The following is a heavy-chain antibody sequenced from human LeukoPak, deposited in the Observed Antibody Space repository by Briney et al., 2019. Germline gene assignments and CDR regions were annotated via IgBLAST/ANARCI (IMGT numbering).Heavy chain of an antibody. CDR1: GYSFTSYW. Sequence: GESLKISCEGSGYSFTSYWIGWVRQMPGKGLEWMGIIYPGDSDTRYSPPFQGQVTISADKSISTAYLQWSSLKAPDTAMYYCARHSYCGSTTCYYYYGMDVWGQGITVTVSS. D-gene: IGHD2-2*01. CDR3: ARHSYCGSTTCYYYYGMDV. V-gene: IGHV5-51*01. CDR2: IYPGDSDT. J-gene: IGHJ6*02.